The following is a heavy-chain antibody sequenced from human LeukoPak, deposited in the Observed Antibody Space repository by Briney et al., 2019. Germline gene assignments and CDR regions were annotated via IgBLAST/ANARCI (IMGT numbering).Heavy chain of an antibody. CDR2: IYWDDDK. J-gene: IGHJ5*02. CDR1: GFSLSTSGVG. D-gene: IGHD3-16*02. Sequence: SGPTLVNPTQTLTLTCTFSGFSLSTSGVGVGWIRQPPGKALEWLALIYWDDDKRYSPSLKGRLTITKDTSKNQVVLTMTNMDPVDTATYYCAHRPRANLIVYNWFDPWGQGTLVTVSS. V-gene: IGHV2-5*02. CDR3: AHRPRANLIVYNWFDP.